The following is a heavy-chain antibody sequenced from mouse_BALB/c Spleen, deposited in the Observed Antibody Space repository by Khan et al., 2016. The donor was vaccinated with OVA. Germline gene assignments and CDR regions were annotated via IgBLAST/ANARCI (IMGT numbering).Heavy chain of an antibody. CDR1: GLTFSSSA. Sequence: DVKLVGSGGGLVKPGGSLKLSCAASGLTFSSSAMSWVRQTPEKRLEWVATISTGGRKLYYADSVKGRFTISRDNAKNTLSLQMSSLRSEDTAMYYCAGSITPVVAFYYWGQGTTLTVSS. D-gene: IGHD1-1*01. J-gene: IGHJ2*01. CDR2: ISTGGRKL. CDR3: AGSITPVVAFYY. V-gene: IGHV5-9-1*01.